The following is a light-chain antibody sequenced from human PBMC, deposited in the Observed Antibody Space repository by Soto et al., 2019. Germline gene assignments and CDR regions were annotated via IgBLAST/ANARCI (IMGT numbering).Light chain of an antibody. J-gene: IGKJ1*01. CDR2: GAS. Sequence: ETVLTQSPGTLSLSPGERATLSCRARQTIRSNYLAWYRQTPGQAPRLLIYGASNRATGIADRFSGSGSGTDFTLIISRLEPEGFALYYCQQYGSPPWTFGQGTKVEIK. CDR3: QQYGSPPWT. V-gene: IGKV3-20*01. CDR1: QTIRSNY.